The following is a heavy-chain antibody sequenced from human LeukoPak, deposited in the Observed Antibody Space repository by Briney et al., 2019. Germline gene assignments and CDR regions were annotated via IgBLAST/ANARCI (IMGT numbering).Heavy chain of an antibody. CDR3: SREGPTSNPNYAFEI. J-gene: IGHJ3*02. CDR1: GFTFSSYG. V-gene: IGHV3-33*01. Sequence: PGGSLRLSCAASGFTFSSYGMHWVRQAPGKGLEWVAVIWSDENKKFYADSVKGRFTISRDNFKSTLYLQMDSLRVEDTAVYYCSREGPTSNPNYAFEILGQGSVVTVSS. CDR2: IWSDENKK.